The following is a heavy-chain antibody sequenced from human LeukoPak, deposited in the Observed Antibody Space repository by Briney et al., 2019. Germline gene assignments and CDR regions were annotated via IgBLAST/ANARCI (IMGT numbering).Heavy chain of an antibody. Sequence: PGGSLRLSCAASGFTFKAYGMHWVRRAPGKGLEWLAFIRYDESKTYYADSVKGRFTISRDNSRNTVSLQMNSLRPEDMAVYYCAKDVQGYNYDLYYYDHWGQGTLVTVSS. V-gene: IGHV3-30*02. CDR2: IRYDESKT. D-gene: IGHD3-16*01. CDR3: AKDVQGYNYDLYYYDH. CDR1: GFTFKAYG. J-gene: IGHJ5*02.